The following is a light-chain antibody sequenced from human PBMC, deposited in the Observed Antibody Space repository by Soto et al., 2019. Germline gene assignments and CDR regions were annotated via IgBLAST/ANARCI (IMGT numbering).Light chain of an antibody. Sequence: EIVLTQSPDTLSLSPGESATLSCRASQSVSSYLAWFQQKPGQAPRLLIYDASNRATGIPARFSGSGSGTDFTLTISSLEPEDFAVYYCQQCGNWPISFGQGTRLEIK. V-gene: IGKV3-11*01. CDR2: DAS. J-gene: IGKJ5*01. CDR1: QSVSSY. CDR3: QQCGNWPIS.